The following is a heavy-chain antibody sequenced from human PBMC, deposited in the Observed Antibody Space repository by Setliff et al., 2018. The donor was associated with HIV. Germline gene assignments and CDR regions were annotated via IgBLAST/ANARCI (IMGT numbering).Heavy chain of an antibody. CDR3: ATSTSRFFWNGFYQGGFGSRNSHSFEN. Sequence: SVKVSCKTSGYTFDAKYIHWARQAPGQGLEWMGWINPNSGGTNYARKFQGRVTMTRDTSISTASMELGSLKSDDTAMYYCATSTSRFFWNGFYQGGFGSRNSHSFENWGQGTLVTVSS. D-gene: IGHD3-3*01. J-gene: IGHJ4*02. V-gene: IGHV1-2*02. CDR2: INPNSGGT. CDR1: GYTFDAKY.